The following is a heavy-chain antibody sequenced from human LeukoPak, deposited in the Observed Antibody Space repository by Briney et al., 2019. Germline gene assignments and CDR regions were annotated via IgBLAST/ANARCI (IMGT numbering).Heavy chain of an antibody. J-gene: IGHJ6*03. Sequence: GGSLRLSCAATGFTFSIYAMSWVRQAPGKGLEWVSAISGSGTNTYYTDSVKGRFTVSRDNSKNTLYLQMNSLRVEDAAVYYCAKGSRFSGYYYMDVWGTGTTVTVSS. V-gene: IGHV3-23*01. D-gene: IGHD3-10*01. CDR2: ISGSGTNT. CDR3: AKGSRFSGYYYMDV. CDR1: GFTFSIYA.